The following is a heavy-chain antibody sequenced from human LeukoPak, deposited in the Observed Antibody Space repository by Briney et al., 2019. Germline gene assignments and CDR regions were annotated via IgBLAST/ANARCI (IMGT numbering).Heavy chain of an antibody. CDR2: ISGSGGST. CDR3: ARDYRKMTSDY. V-gene: IGHV3-23*01. CDR1: GLTFSSYA. D-gene: IGHD2-21*02. Sequence: QTGGSLRLSCAASGLTFSSYAMSWVRQARGKGLEWVSAISGSGGSTYYADSVKGRFTISRDNAKNSLYLQMNSLRAEDTAVYYCARDYRKMTSDYWGQGTLVTVSS. J-gene: IGHJ4*02.